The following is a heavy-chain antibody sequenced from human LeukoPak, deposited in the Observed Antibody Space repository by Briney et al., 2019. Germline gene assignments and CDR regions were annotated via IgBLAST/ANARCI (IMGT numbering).Heavy chain of an antibody. CDR3: ARDHSSGSYFDY. CDR2: IDADGGNI. V-gene: IGHV3-74*01. J-gene: IGHJ4*02. Sequence: GGSLRLSCVASGFTFSDSWMYWVRQVPGEGLVWVSRIDADGGNIGYADSVRGRFAISRDNAKNTLYLEMNSLRAEDAGVYYCARDHSSGSYFDYWGQGTLVTVSS. D-gene: IGHD3-22*01. CDR1: GFTFSDSW.